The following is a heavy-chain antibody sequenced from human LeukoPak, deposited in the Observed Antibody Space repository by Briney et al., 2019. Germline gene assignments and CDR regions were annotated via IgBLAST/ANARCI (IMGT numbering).Heavy chain of an antibody. CDR2: INHSGST. J-gene: IGHJ4*02. V-gene: IGHV4-34*01. Sequence: SETLSLTCAVYGGSFSGHYWSWIRQSPGKGLEWIGEINHSGSTNYNPSLKSRVTLSVDTSKSQVSLKLSSVTAADTAVYNCAREDCSGGTCSEFDYWGQGTLVTVSS. CDR3: AREDCSGGTCSEFDY. D-gene: IGHD2-15*01. CDR1: GGSFSGHY.